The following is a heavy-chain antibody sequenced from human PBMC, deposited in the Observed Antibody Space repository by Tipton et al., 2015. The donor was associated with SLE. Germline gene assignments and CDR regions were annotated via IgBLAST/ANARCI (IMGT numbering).Heavy chain of an antibody. J-gene: IGHJ5*02. D-gene: IGHD2-21*01. CDR2: IYTSGST. Sequence: TLSLTCTVSGGSISSSSYYWSWIRQPAGKGLEWIGRIYTSGSTNYNPSLKSRVTISEDTSKNQFSLKLTSVTAADTAIYYCVRGHPHIVVLIGGGWFDPWGQGTLVTVSS. CDR3: VRGHPHIVVLIGGGWFDP. V-gene: IGHV4-61*02. CDR1: GGSISSSSYY.